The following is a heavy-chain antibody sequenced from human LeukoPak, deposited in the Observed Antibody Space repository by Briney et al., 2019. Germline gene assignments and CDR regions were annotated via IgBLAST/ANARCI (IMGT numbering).Heavy chain of an antibody. CDR1: GDSISNYY. V-gene: IGHV4-4*07. J-gene: IGHJ4*02. CDR2: VYITGHT. CDR3: ARDRYGDYSDY. Sequence: PSETLSLTCTVSGDSISNYYWSWTRQPAGKGLEWIGRVYITGHTNYNPSLKSRVTMSIDTSKNQFSLKLSSVTAADTAVYYCARDRYGDYSDYWGQGTLVTVSS. D-gene: IGHD4-17*01.